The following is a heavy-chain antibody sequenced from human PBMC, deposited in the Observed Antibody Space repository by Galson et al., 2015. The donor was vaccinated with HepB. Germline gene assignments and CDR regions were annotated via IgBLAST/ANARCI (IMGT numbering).Heavy chain of an antibody. CDR2: TYYRSKWYN. CDR3: ARGTWLTNYYYYGMDV. V-gene: IGHV6-1*01. D-gene: IGHD6-19*01. J-gene: IGHJ6*02. CDR1: GDSVSSNSAA. Sequence: CAISGDSVSSNSAAWNWIRQSPSRGLEWLGRTYYRSKWYNDYAVSVKSRITINPDTSKNQFSLQLNSVTPEDTAVYYCARGTWLTNYYYYGMDVWAKGPRSPSP.